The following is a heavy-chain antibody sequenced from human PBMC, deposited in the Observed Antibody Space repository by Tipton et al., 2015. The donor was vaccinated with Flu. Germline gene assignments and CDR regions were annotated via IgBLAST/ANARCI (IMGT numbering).Heavy chain of an antibody. CDR3: ARLFRSWSSGPGWFDP. CDR1: GYSISRSSYH. Sequence: TLSLTCTVSGYSISRSSYHWGWIRQPPGKEPEWIGHIFTSGDTDFNPSLKSRLTMSVDWSKKQFSLKLTSVTAADTAVYYCARLFRSWSSGPGWFDPWGQGTLVTVSS. D-gene: IGHD3-22*01. V-gene: IGHV4-61*05. CDR2: IFTSGDT. J-gene: IGHJ5*02.